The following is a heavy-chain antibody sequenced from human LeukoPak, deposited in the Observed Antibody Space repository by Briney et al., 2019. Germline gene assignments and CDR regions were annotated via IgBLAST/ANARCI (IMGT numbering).Heavy chain of an antibody. V-gene: IGHV1-18*01. CDR1: GYTFTSYG. D-gene: IGHD3-22*01. CDR2: ISAYNGNT. CDR3: ARGRGPYYYDSSGPDY. Sequence: ASVKVSCKASGYTFTSYGISWVQQAPGQGLEWMGWISAYNGNTNYAQKLQGRVTMTTDTSTSTAYMELRSLRSDDTAVYYCARGRGPYYYDSSGPDYWGQGTLVTVSS. J-gene: IGHJ4*02.